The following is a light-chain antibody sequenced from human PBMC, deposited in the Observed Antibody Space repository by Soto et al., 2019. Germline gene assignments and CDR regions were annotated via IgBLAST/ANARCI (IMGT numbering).Light chain of an antibody. V-gene: IGKV2-28*01. J-gene: IGKJ1*01. CDR2: LGS. CDR3: MQALQTPWT. CDR1: QSLLQSNGNHY. Sequence: DIVLTQSPLSLPVTPGEPASISCRSSQSLLQSNGNHYLDWYLQKPGQSPQVLIYLGSNRASGVTDRFSGSGSGTDFTLKISRVEAEDVGVYYCMQALQTPWTFGQGTKVEI.